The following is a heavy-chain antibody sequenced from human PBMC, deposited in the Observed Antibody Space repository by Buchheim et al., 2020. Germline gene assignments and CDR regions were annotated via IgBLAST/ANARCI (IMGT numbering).Heavy chain of an antibody. CDR1: GDSITSDSW. CDR3: TARLHY. J-gene: IGHJ4*02. V-gene: IGHV4-4*02. D-gene: IGHD6-6*01. CDR2: IYHTGST. Sequence: QMQLQESGPGLVKPSGTLSLTCAVSGDSITSDSWWSWVRQPPGKGLEWIAEIYHTGSTKYSPSLKSRVTISVDKSKNQFSLNLRSVTAADTAVYYCTARLHYWGQGTL.